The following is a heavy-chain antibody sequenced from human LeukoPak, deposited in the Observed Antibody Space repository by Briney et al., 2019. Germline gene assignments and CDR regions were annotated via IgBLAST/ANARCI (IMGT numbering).Heavy chain of an antibody. V-gene: IGHV3-33*06. Sequence: GGSLRLSCIASGFTFNTYSMHWVRQAPGKGLEWVAVIWYDGSNKYYADSVKGRFTISRDNSKNTLYLQMNSLRAEDTAVYYCAKPSPNWDDAFDIWGQGTMVTVSS. CDR3: AKPSPNWDDAFDI. J-gene: IGHJ3*02. D-gene: IGHD7-27*01. CDR1: GFTFNTYS. CDR2: IWYDGSNK.